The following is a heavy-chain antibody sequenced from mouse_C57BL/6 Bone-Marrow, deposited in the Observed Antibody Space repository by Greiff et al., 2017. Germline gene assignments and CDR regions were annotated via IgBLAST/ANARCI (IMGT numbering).Heavy chain of an antibody. J-gene: IGHJ3*01. CDR1: GFTFTSYG. CDR3: ARLLPTWFAY. Sequence: QVQLQQSGAELARPGASVKLSCKASGFTFTSYGISWVKQRTGQGLEWIGEIYPRSGNTYYNEKFKGKATLTADKSSSTAYMERRSLTSEDSAVYFWARLLPTWFAYWGQGTLVTVSA. CDR2: IYPRSGNT. D-gene: IGHD2-1*01. V-gene: IGHV1-81*01.